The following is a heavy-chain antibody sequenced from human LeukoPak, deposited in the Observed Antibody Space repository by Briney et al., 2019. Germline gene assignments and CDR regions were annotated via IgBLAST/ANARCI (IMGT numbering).Heavy chain of an antibody. CDR2: MNPKSGNT. D-gene: IGHD5-12*01. V-gene: IGHV1-8*01. Sequence: ASVKVSCKASGYTFTTYDINGVRQATGQGLEWMGWMNPKSGNTAYAQTFQGRVTMTRNTSIDTAYLEMSSLRSEDPAMYYCARVFGGHEIGFWGQGTQVTVSS. CDR1: GYTFTTYD. J-gene: IGHJ4*02. CDR3: ARVFGGHEIGF.